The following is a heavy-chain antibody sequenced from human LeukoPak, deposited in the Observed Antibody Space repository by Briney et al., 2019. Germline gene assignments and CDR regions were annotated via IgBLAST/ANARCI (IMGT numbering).Heavy chain of an antibody. Sequence: PGGSLRLSCAASGFTFSSYGMHWVRQAPGKGLEWVAVIWNDGSNKYYADSVKGRFTISRDNSKNTLYLQMNSLRAEDTAVYYCARDERYYYDSSDTIYYYYYGMDVWGQGTTVTVSS. J-gene: IGHJ6*02. CDR2: IWNDGSNK. V-gene: IGHV3-33*01. CDR3: ARDERYYYDSSDTIYYYYYGMDV. D-gene: IGHD3-22*01. CDR1: GFTFSSYG.